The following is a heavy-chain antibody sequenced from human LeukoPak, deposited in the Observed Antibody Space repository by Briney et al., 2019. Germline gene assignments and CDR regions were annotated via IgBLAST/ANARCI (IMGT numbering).Heavy chain of an antibody. CDR1: GFTFSSYA. J-gene: IGHJ4*02. CDR3: AKYGPQDSGSSHFDY. Sequence: GGSLRLSCAASGFTFSSYAMSWVRQAPGKGLEWVSAIRDSGSSTHYADSVKGRFTTSRDNSKNTLSLQMNSLRAEDTAIYYCAKYGPQDSGSSHFDYWGQGALVTVSS. CDR2: IRDSGSST. D-gene: IGHD1-26*01. V-gene: IGHV3-23*01.